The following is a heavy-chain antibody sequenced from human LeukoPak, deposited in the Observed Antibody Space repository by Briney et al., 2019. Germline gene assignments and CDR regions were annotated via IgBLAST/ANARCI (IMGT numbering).Heavy chain of an antibody. CDR2: IIPIFGTA. V-gene: IGHV1-69*13. Sequence: ASVKVSCKASGGSFSSYAISWVRQAPGQGLEWMGGIIPIFGTANYAQKFQGRVTITADESTSTAYMELSSLRSEDTAVYYCAKASITMVRGLAWGQGTLVTVSS. D-gene: IGHD3-10*01. CDR3: AKASITMVRGLA. J-gene: IGHJ4*02. CDR1: GGSFSSYA.